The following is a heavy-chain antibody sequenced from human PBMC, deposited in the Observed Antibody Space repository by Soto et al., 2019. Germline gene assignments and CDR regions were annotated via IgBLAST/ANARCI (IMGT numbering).Heavy chain of an antibody. CDR2: ISSSSSTV. D-gene: IGHD3-3*01. Sequence: PGGSLRLSCAASGFTFSTFSMNWVRQAPGKGLEWISYISSSSSTVYYADSVKGRFTISRDNAKNSMYLQLNSLRAEDTAVYYCARDHYDFWSGQTYWGQGTLVTVSS. CDR1: GFTFSTFS. V-gene: IGHV3-48*01. J-gene: IGHJ4*02. CDR3: ARDHYDFWSGQTY.